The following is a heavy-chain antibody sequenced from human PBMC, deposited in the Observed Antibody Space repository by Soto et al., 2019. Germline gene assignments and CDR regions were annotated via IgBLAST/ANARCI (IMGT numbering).Heavy chain of an antibody. J-gene: IGHJ4*02. CDR1: GGSISSDDW. D-gene: IGHD6-19*01. CDR3: ARGLGDRSGWYPEGYFDF. V-gene: IGHV4-4*02. CDR2: IHHSGST. Sequence: HVQLQESGPGLVKPSGTLSLTSAVSGGSISSDDWWTWVRQPPGKGLEWIGEIHHSGSTNYNPSLRSRVTISVDKSKYQFSLNLSSVTAADTAVYYCARGLGDRSGWYPEGYFDFWGQGTLVTVSS.